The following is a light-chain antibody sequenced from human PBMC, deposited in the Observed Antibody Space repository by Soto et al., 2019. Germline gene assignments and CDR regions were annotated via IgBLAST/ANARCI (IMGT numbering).Light chain of an antibody. Sequence: DIQMTQSPSTLSGSVGDRVTITCRASQTISSWLAWYQQKPGKAPKLLIYKASTLKSGVPSRFSGSGSGTEFTLTISSLQPDDFATYYCHQTFANPWTFAHGTKVEIK. CDR1: QTISSW. J-gene: IGKJ1*01. CDR3: HQTFANPWT. CDR2: KAS. V-gene: IGKV1-5*03.